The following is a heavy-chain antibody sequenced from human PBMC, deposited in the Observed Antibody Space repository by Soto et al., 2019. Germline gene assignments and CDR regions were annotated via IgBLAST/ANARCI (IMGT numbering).Heavy chain of an antibody. CDR2: IYWDDDK. Sequence: QITLKESGPTLVKPTQTLTLTCTFSGFSLSTSGVGVGWIRQPPGKALEWLALIYWDDDKRYSPSLKSRLTITKATSKNQLVLTMTNMDPVDIATYYCAHRLYDSSGYHDYYFDYWGQGTLVTVSS. J-gene: IGHJ4*02. CDR3: AHRLYDSSGYHDYYFDY. V-gene: IGHV2-5*02. CDR1: GFSLSTSGVG. D-gene: IGHD3-22*01.